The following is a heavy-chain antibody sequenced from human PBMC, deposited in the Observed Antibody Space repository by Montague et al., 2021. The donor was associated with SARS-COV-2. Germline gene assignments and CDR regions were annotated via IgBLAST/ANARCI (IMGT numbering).Heavy chain of an antibody. J-gene: IGHJ3*02. D-gene: IGHD4-23*01. V-gene: IGHV4-39*01. CDR2: IYYSGST. Sequence: ETLSLTCTVSGGSISSRSYYWGWVRQPPGKGLEWIGSIYYSGSTYYNPSLKSRVTISVDTSKNQFSLKLSSVTAADTAVYYCARMRGDYGGTYDTFDIWGQGTMVTVSS. CDR3: ARMRGDYGGTYDTFDI. CDR1: GGSISSRSYY.